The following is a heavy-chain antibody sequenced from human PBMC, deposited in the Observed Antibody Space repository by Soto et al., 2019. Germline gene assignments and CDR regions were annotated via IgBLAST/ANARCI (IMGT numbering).Heavy chain of an antibody. CDR1: GFPFSNAW. CDR3: TTDDPLNRN. V-gene: IGHV3-15*05. J-gene: IGHJ4*02. CDR2: IKSNTNGGTT. D-gene: IGHD3-16*01. Sequence: GGSLRLSCSASGFPFSNAWMSWFRQAPGKGLEWVGRIKSNTNGGTTDYAAPVISIFTISRDDSKNTLYLQMNSLKTEDTAVYYCTTDDPLNRNWGQGTLVTVSS.